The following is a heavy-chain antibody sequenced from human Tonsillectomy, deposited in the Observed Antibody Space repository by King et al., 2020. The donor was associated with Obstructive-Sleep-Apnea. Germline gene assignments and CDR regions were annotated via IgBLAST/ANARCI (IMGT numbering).Heavy chain of an antibody. D-gene: IGHD3-22*01. J-gene: IGHJ5*02. Sequence: QLVQSGAEVKKPGASVKVSCKASGYTFTSYAMHWVRQAPGQRLEWMGWINAGKGNTKYSQKFQGRVTITRDTSASTAYMERSSLRSEDTAVYYCARQSATMIVVEKGWFDPWGQGTLVTVSS. V-gene: IGHV1-3*01. CDR3: ARQSATMIVVEKGWFDP. CDR2: INAGKGNT. CDR1: GYTFTSYA.